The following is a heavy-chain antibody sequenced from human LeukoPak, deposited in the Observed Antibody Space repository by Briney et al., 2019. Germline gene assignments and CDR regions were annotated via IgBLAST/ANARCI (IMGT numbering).Heavy chain of an antibody. D-gene: IGHD3-22*01. Sequence: PGGSLRLSCSTSGFTFTNYWMIWVRQAPVKGLEWVANIKQDGSEKYYVDSVKGRFTISRDNARNSLYLQMSSLRAEDTAVYYCAIDYDNKGGWGQGTLVTVSS. V-gene: IGHV3-7*01. CDR3: AIDYDNKGG. J-gene: IGHJ4*02. CDR2: IKQDGSEK. CDR1: GFTFTNYW.